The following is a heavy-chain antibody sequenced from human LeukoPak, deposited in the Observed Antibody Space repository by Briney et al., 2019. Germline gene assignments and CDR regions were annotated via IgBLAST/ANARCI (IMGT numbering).Heavy chain of an antibody. D-gene: IGHD3-10*01. J-gene: IGHJ5*02. V-gene: IGHV4-31*03. CDR1: GGSISSGGYY. Sequence: PSETLSLTCTVSGGSISSGGYYWSWIRQHPGKGLEWIGYIYYSGSTYYNPSLKSRVTISVDTSKNQFSLKLSSVTAADTAVYYCARSGEKRNWFDPWGQGTLVTVSS. CDR3: ARSGEKRNWFDP. CDR2: IYYSGST.